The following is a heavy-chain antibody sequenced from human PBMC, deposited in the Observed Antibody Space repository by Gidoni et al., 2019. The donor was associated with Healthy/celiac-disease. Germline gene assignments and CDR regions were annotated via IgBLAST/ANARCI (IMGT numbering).Heavy chain of an antibody. Sequence: QVQLQQWGAGLLKPSETLSLTCAVYGGSFSGYYGSWIRQPPGKGLEWIGEINHSGSTNSNPSLKSRVTISVDTSKNQFSLKLSSVTAADTALYYCASLSAGGNSTTWGQGTLVTVSS. CDR2: INHSGST. CDR1: GGSFSGYY. D-gene: IGHD2-21*02. CDR3: ASLSAGGNSTT. V-gene: IGHV4-34*01. J-gene: IGHJ4*02.